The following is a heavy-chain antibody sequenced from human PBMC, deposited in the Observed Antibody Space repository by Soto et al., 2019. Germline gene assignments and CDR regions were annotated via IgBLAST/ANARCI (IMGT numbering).Heavy chain of an antibody. J-gene: IGHJ4*02. CDR3: ARDMTRTVVPYFDF. D-gene: IGHD1-7*01. Sequence: QVHLVQSGAEVKKPVSSVKVSCKASVGTFSNYVVNWVRQAPGQGLEWMGRIIPISGAANYAQKFQGRVTITADKSTSTSDMELSSLRSEDTGVYYCARDMTRTVVPYFDFWGQGTLVTVSS. CDR2: IIPISGAA. CDR1: VGTFSNYV. V-gene: IGHV1-69*06.